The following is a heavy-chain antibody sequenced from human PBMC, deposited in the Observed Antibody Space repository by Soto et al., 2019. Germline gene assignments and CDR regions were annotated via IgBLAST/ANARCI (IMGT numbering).Heavy chain of an antibody. D-gene: IGHD1-7*01. CDR2: VWYDGSYK. CDR3: ARRNWKYGYFDC. CDR1: GFTFSNYG. J-gene: IGHJ4*02. Sequence: QVQLVESGGGVVQPGRSLRLSCAASGFTFSNYGMHWVRQAPGKGLEWVAVVWYDGSYKYDADSVKGRFTIFRDTSKNTLDLQMNSLRGEYTAVYHCARRNWKYGYFDCWGQGTLVTVSS. V-gene: IGHV3-33*01.